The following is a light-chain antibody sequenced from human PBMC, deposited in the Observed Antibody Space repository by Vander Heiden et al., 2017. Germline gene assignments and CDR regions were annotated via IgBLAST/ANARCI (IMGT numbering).Light chain of an antibody. Sequence: MLTQPHSVSESPGKTVTISCTRSSGSIASNYVQWYQQRPGSAPTTVIYEDNQRPSGVPDRFSGSIDSSSNSASLTISGLKTEDEADYYCQSYDSSNRWVFGGGTKLNVL. CDR2: EDN. J-gene: IGLJ3*02. CDR3: QSYDSSNRWV. CDR1: SGSIASNY. V-gene: IGLV6-57*04.